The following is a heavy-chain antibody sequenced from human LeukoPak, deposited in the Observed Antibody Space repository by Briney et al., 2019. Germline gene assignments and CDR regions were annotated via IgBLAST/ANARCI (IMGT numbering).Heavy chain of an antibody. V-gene: IGHV3-23*01. J-gene: IGHJ4*02. CDR1: GFTFSSYG. CDR3: AKDLWGRKFGELLYDY. CDR2: ISGSGGST. D-gene: IGHD3-10*01. Sequence: GGSLRLSCAASGFTFSSYGMHWIRQAPGKGLEWVSAISGSGGSTYYADSVKGRFTISRDNSKNTLYLQMNSLRAEDTAVYYCAKDLWGRKFGELLYDYWGQGTLVTVSS.